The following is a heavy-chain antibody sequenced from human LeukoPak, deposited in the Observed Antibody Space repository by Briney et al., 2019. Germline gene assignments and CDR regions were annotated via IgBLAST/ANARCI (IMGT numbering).Heavy chain of an antibody. V-gene: IGHV4-4*02. J-gene: IGHJ4*02. CDR1: SSNW. D-gene: IGHD7-27*01. Sequence: SSNWGSWVRXPXXXGLEWIGEIYHSGSTNYNPSLKSRVTISVDRSKNQFSLKLSSVTAADTAVYYCARGGWGNFDYWGQGTLVTVSS. CDR2: IYHSGST. CDR3: ARGGWGNFDY.